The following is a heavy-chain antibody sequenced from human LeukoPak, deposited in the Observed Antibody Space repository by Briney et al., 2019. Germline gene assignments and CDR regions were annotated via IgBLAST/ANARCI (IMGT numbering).Heavy chain of an antibody. D-gene: IGHD3-16*01. J-gene: IGHJ6*03. CDR2: ISSSGSTI. CDR3: TTLVYYYYYMDV. Sequence: PGGSLRLSCAASGFTVSSNYMSWVRQAPGKGLEWVSYISSSGSTIYYADSVKGRFTISRDNSKNTLYLQMNSLRAEDTAVYYCTTLVYYYYYMDVWGKGTTVTISS. V-gene: IGHV3-11*01. CDR1: GFTVSSNY.